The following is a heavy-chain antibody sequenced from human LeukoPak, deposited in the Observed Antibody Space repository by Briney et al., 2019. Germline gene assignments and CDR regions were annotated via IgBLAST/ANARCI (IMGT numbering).Heavy chain of an antibody. V-gene: IGHV4-34*01. J-gene: IGHJ5*02. CDR2: INHSGST. Sequence: PSETLSLTCAVYGGSFSGYYWSWIRQPPGKGLEWIGEINHSGSTNYNPSLKSRVTISVDTSKNQFSLKLSSVTAADTAVYYCASAYYYDSSGYLAWGQGTLVTVSS. D-gene: IGHD3-22*01. CDR3: ASAYYYDSSGYLA. CDR1: GGSFSGYY.